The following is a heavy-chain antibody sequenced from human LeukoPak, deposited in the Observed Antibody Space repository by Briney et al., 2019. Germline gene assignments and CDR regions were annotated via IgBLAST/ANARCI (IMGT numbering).Heavy chain of an antibody. CDR3: ALLRGTRFPMDH. CDR2: FIPTYDTG. D-gene: IGHD3-3*01. J-gene: IGHJ4*02. CDR1: GGDLSSYS. V-gene: IGHV1-69*05. Sequence: ASVKVSCKTSGGDLSSYSISWVRQAPGQGLEWMGGFIPTYDTGNAAPRFRGRVTITTDELTSTAYMELSSLRSDDTAVYYCALLRGTRFPMDHWGQGTLVTVSS.